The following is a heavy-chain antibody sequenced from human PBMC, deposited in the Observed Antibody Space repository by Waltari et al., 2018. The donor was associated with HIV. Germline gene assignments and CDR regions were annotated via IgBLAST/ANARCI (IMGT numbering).Heavy chain of an antibody. CDR2: SIAGDGDA. V-gene: IGHV1-46*01. CDR3: ARAGLRGLIQDFDI. Sequence: QVQLIQPEIEIRKPGTSVRLSCRASGFLLGDHYMHWVRQGPRQTFEWMGISIAGDGDAHSAQKFQDRLTLTRDLFTGSIYMDLMSLKSDDTAVYFCARAGLRGLIQDFDIWGQGTQLIVSS. D-gene: IGHD2-21*02. CDR1: GFLLGDHY. J-gene: IGHJ4*02.